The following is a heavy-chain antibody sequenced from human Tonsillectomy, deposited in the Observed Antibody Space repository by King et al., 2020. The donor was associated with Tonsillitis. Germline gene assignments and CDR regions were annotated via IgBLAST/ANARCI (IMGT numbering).Heavy chain of an antibody. CDR1: GGSIGSGSYD. CDR3: ARDRAWGTGDAFEI. D-gene: IGHD7-27*01. J-gene: IGHJ3*02. V-gene: IGHV4-61*02. Sequence: QLQESGPGLVKPSQILSLTCSVSGGSIGSGSYDWSWIRQPAGKGLDWIGRMSTSGYTNYNPSLKSRITMSLDTSQHHFTLKLSSVTATDTAVYYCARDRAWGTGDAFEIWGQGTMVTVSS. CDR2: MSTSGYT.